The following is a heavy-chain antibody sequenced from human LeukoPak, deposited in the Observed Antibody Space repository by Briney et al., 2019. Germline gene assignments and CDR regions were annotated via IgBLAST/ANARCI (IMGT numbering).Heavy chain of an antibody. V-gene: IGHV4-39*07. D-gene: IGHD5-12*01. CDR1: GGSISSSSYY. CDR3: ARDSSLDIVATGDAFDI. Sequence: SETLSLTCTVSGGSISSSSYYWGWIRQPPGKGLEWIGEIYHSGSTNYNPSLKSRVTISVDKSKNQFSLKLSSVTAADTAVYYCARDSSLDIVATGDAFDIWGQGTMVTVSS. J-gene: IGHJ3*02. CDR2: IYHSGST.